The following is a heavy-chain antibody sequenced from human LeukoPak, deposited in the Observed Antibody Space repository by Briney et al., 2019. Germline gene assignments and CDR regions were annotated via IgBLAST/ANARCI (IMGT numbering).Heavy chain of an antibody. V-gene: IGHV3-7*03. CDR2: ISTDGSTK. CDR3: ATGASGSWDF. CDR1: GFTFSRSW. D-gene: IGHD6-13*01. Sequence: GGSLRLSCAASGFTFSRSWMSWVRQPPGKGLEWVANISTDGSTKYHRDSVKGRFTISRDNAKDSLYLEMSRLRDDDTAMYYCATGASGSWDFGGQGTLVTVSS. J-gene: IGHJ4*02.